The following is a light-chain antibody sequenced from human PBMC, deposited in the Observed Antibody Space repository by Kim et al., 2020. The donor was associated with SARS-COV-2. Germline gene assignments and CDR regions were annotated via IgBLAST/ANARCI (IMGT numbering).Light chain of an antibody. J-gene: IGKJ1*01. CDR3: QQYNNWPLPWT. CDR1: QTVSSD. V-gene: IGKV3-15*01. Sequence: EIVMTQSPATLSVSPGEGATLSCRASQTVSSDLAWYQQKPGQAPRLLIYGASTRATGIPAMFSGSGSGTEFTLTISSLQSEDFAVYYCQQYNNWPLPWTFGQGTKVDIK. CDR2: GAS.